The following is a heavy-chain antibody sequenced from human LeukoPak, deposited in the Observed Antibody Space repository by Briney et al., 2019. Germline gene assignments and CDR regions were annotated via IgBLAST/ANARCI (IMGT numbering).Heavy chain of an antibody. CDR2: IIPIFGTA. D-gene: IGHD4-17*01. CDR1: GGTFSSYA. V-gene: IGHV1-69*01. CDR3: ARSYLAHDYGDYAVVAQGGYFDY. Sequence: GSSVKVSCKASGGTFSSYAISWVRQAPGQGLEWMGGIIPIFGTANYAQKFQGRVTITADESTSTAYMELSSLRSEDTAVYYCARSYLAHDYGDYAVVAQGGYFDYWGQGTLVTVSS. J-gene: IGHJ4*02.